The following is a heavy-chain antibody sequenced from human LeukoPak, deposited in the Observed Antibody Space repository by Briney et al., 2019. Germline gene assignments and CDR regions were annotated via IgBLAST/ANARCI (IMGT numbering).Heavy chain of an antibody. Sequence: ASVKASCKASGYTFTTYDINWVRQATGQGLEWMGWMNPNSGNTGYAQKFQGRVTMTRNTFMSTAYMELNSLRSEDTAVYYCARANYYGSGKKDLDYWGQGTLVTVSS. CDR1: GYTFTTYD. J-gene: IGHJ4*02. CDR3: ARANYYGSGKKDLDY. D-gene: IGHD3-10*01. CDR2: MNPNSGNT. V-gene: IGHV1-8*01.